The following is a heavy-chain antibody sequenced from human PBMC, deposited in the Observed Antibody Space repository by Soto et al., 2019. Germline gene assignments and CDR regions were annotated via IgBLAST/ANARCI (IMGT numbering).Heavy chain of an antibody. J-gene: IGHJ4*02. D-gene: IGHD5-12*01. V-gene: IGHV4-59*01. CDR3: ARYSGYDWGYFDY. CDR2: IYYSGST. CDR1: GGSISSYY. Sequence: PSETVSLTCTVSGGSISSYYWSWIRQPPGKGLEWIGYIYYSGSTNYNPSLKSRVTISVDTSKNQFSLKLSSVTAADTAVYYCARYSGYDWGYFDYWGQGTLVTVSS.